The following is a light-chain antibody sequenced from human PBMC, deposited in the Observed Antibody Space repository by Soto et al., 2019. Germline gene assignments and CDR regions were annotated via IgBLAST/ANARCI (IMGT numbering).Light chain of an antibody. Sequence: DIQMTQSPSSVSASVGDRVTITCRASQSVSSWLAWYQQKPGKAPKLLIYDVSSLESGVPSRFSGSGSGTEFTLTISSLQPDDFATYYCQQYNSYSITFGQGTRLEIK. CDR3: QQYNSYSIT. J-gene: IGKJ5*01. CDR2: DVS. CDR1: QSVSSW. V-gene: IGKV1-5*01.